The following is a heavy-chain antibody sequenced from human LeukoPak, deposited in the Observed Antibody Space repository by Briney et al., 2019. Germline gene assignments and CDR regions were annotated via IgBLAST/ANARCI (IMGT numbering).Heavy chain of an antibody. J-gene: IGHJ4*02. CDR2: IYTSGST. D-gene: IGHD6-13*01. Sequence: SETLSLTCTVSGGSISSYYWSWIRQPAGKGLEWIGRIYTSGSTNYNPSLKSRVTMSVDTSKNQFSLKLSSVTAADTAVYYCARAGKTAWSKNPRIAAAMYYFDYWGQGTLVTVSS. CDR3: ARAGKTAWSKNPRIAAAMYYFDY. CDR1: GGSISSYY. V-gene: IGHV4-4*07.